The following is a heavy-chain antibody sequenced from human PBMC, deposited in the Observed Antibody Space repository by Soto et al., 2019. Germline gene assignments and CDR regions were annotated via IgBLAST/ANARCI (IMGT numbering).Heavy chain of an antibody. D-gene: IGHD3-9*01. CDR3: ARHRDILTGYYST. CDR1: GGSISSYY. Sequence: PSETLSLTCTVSGGSISSYYWSWIRQPSGKGLEWIGYIYYSGSTNYNPSLKSRVTISVDTSKNQFSLKLSSVTAADTAVYYCARHRDILTGYYSTWGQGTLVTVSS. V-gene: IGHV4-59*08. CDR2: IYYSGST. J-gene: IGHJ5*02.